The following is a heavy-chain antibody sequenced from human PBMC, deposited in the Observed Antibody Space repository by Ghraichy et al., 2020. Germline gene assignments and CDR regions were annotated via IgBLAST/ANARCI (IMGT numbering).Heavy chain of an antibody. Sequence: SQTLSLTCAISGDTVSRNSAAWHWIRQSPSGGLEWLGRTYFRSQWYSDYALSVKDRITINPDTSRNQFSLQLDSVAPEDSAVYYCARENRVVATARYGMDVWGQGTTVTVSS. CDR3: ARENRVVATARYGMDV. CDR2: TYFRSQWYS. D-gene: IGHD2-21*02. V-gene: IGHV6-1*01. CDR1: GDTVSRNSAA. J-gene: IGHJ6*02.